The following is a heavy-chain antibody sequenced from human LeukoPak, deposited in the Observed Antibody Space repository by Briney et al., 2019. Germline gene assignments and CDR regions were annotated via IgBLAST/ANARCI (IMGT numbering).Heavy chain of an antibody. CDR1: GFTFSNYA. V-gene: IGHV3-23*01. CDR2: ISGSGDST. Sequence: GGSLRLSCAASGFTFSNYAMSWVRQAPGKGLEWGSSISGSGDSTYYADSVKGRFTISRDNSKNTLYLQMNSLRAEDTAVYYCAKDRGGSSWSQVFDYWGQGNLVTVSP. D-gene: IGHD6-13*01. CDR3: AKDRGGSSWSQVFDY. J-gene: IGHJ4*02.